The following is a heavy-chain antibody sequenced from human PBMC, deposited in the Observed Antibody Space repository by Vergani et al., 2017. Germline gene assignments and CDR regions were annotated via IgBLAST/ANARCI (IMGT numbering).Heavy chain of an antibody. J-gene: IGHJ4*02. CDR3: AISWNVGGFDY. Sequence: VQLVESGGGLVKPGGSLRLSCAASGFTFSSYSMNWVRQAPGKGLEWVSYISSSSSTIYYADSVKGRFTISRDNAKNSLYLQMNSLRAENTAVYYCAISWNVGGFDYWGQGTLVTVSS. V-gene: IGHV3-21*05. CDR1: GFTFSSYS. D-gene: IGHD1-1*01. CDR2: ISSSSSTI.